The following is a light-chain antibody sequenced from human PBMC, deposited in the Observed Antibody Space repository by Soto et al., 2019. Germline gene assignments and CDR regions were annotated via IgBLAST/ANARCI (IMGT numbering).Light chain of an antibody. CDR1: QGISSY. V-gene: IGKV1-9*01. Sequence: IQLTQSPSSLSASVGDRVTITCRASQGISSYLAWYQQKPGKAPKLLIYAASTLQSGVPSRFSGSGSGTDFTLTISSLQPEDSATYYCQQLNSSGLTFGGGTKVEIK. J-gene: IGKJ4*01. CDR2: AAS. CDR3: QQLNSSGLT.